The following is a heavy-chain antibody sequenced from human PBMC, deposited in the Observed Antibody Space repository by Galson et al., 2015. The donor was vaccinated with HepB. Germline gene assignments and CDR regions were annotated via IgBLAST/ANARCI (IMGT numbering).Heavy chain of an antibody. CDR2: ISSSGSTI. CDR3: ARDGVGDIVVVPAAD. J-gene: IGHJ3*01. Sequence: TFSDYYMSWIRQAPGKGLEWVSYISSSGSTIYYADSVKGRFTISRDNAKNSLYLQMNSLRAEDTAVYYCARDGVGDIVVVPAADWGQGTMVTVSS. CDR1: TFSDYY. D-gene: IGHD2-2*01. V-gene: IGHV3-11*01.